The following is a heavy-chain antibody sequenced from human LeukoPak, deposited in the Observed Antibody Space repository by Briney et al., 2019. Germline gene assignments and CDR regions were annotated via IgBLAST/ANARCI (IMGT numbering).Heavy chain of an antibody. J-gene: IGHJ4*02. CDR1: GFTFSTYA. V-gene: IGHV3-23*01. CDR2: VRGSGTDT. D-gene: IGHD5-12*01. CDR3: AKTSRRDSAYDSPFDY. Sequence: PGGSLRLSRAASGFTFSTYAMTWVRQAPGKGLEWVSAVRGSGTDTYYADSVKGRFTISRDNSKNTLYLQMNSLRAEDTAIYYCAKTSRRDSAYDSPFDYWGQGTLVTVSS.